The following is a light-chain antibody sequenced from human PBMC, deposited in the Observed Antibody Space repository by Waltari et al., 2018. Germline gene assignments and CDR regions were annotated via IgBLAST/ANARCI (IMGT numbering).Light chain of an antibody. CDR1: GSDVGGYDY. CDR3: SSYTSSGVV. V-gene: IGLV2-14*01. CDR2: DVY. Sequence: QSALTQPASVSGSPGQGIIISCTGTGSDVGGYDYVSWYQQYPGKAPRLIIYDVYKRPSGVSNRFSGSKSDNTASLTISGLQAEDESVYYCSSYTSSGVVFGGGTKLTVL. J-gene: IGLJ2*01.